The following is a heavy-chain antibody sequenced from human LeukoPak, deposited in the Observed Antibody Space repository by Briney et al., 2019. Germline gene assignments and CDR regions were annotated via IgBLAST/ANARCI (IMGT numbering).Heavy chain of an antibody. J-gene: IGHJ4*02. CDR1: GFTFSGSA. Sequence: GGSLRLSCAASGFTFSGSAMHWVRQASGKGLEWVGRIRNKANSYATEYAASVQGRFTISRDDSKNTAYLQMNSLKTEDTAVYYCTGGRYYDSSAYVFWGQGNLVTVSS. CDR2: IRNKANSYAT. CDR3: TGGRYYDSSAYVF. D-gene: IGHD3-22*01. V-gene: IGHV3-73*01.